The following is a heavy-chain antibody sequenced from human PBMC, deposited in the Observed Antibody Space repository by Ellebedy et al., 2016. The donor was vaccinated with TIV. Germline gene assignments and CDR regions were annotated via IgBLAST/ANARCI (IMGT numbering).Heavy chain of an antibody. V-gene: IGHV3-7*01. CDR3: ATQWELYD. Sequence: GGSLRLSCAASGFTFSSGWMSWVRRAPGKGLEWVAGIRQGGSDKYYVDSVRGRFTISRDDAKNSLYLQMNSLRDEDTAVYYCATQWELYDWGQGTPVTVSS. CDR2: IRQGGSDK. J-gene: IGHJ4*02. CDR1: GFTFSSGW. D-gene: IGHD1-26*01.